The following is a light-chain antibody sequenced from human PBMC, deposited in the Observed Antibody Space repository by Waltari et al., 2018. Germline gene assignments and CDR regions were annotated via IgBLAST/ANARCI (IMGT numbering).Light chain of an antibody. CDR1: QSVSSSY. V-gene: IGKV3-20*01. CDR2: GAS. J-gene: IGKJ2*01. Sequence: EIVLTQSPGTLSLSPGERATLSCRASQSVSSSYLAWYQQKPGQAPRLRIYGASSSATGIPDVFSGSGSGTDFTLTISRLEPEDFAVYYWQQYGSSPRYTFGQGTKLEIK. CDR3: QQYGSSPRYT.